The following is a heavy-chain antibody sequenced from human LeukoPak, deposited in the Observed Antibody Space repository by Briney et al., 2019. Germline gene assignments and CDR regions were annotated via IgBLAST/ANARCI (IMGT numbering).Heavy chain of an antibody. Sequence: RPSETLSLTCTVSGGSISSYYWSWIRQPPGKGLEWIGYIYYSGSTNYNPSLKSRVTISVDTSKNQFSLKLSSVTAADTAVYYCARLSRNEWDAFDIWGQGTMVTVSS. J-gene: IGHJ3*02. V-gene: IGHV4-59*08. CDR1: GGSISSYY. D-gene: IGHD1-1*01. CDR3: ARLSRNEWDAFDI. CDR2: IYYSGST.